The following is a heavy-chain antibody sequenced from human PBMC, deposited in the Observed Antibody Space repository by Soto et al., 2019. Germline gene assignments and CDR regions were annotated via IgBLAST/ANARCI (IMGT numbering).Heavy chain of an antibody. D-gene: IGHD3-22*01. V-gene: IGHV1-3*01. CDR2: INPGSGNT. J-gene: IGHJ4*02. Sequence: ASVKVSCKASGYTFTTYAVHWVRQAPGQRLEWMGWINPGSGNTKYSQKFQGRFTVTMDTSTSTVYMELGSLRSEDTAVYYCVRDPSSGYRSFDYWGQGTLVTVSS. CDR3: VRDPSSGYRSFDY. CDR1: GYTFTTYA.